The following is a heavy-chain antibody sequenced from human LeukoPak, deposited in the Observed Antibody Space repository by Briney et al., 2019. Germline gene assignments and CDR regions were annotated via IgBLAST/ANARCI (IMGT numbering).Heavy chain of an antibody. CDR2: ISWNSDSI. V-gene: IGHV3-9*03. CDR3: AKDIGYSSSRGIDY. CDR1: GLTFDDYA. D-gene: IGHD6-6*01. Sequence: GRSLRLSCAASGLTFDDYAVHRVRQAPGKGLEWVSGISWNSDSIGYADSVKGRFTISRDNAKNSLYLQMNSLRAEDMALYYCAKDIGYSSSRGIDYWGQGTLVTVSS. J-gene: IGHJ4*02.